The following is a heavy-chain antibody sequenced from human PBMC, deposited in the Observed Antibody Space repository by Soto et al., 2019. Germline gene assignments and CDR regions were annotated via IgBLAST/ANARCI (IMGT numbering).Heavy chain of an antibody. J-gene: IGHJ4*02. Sequence: QITLKESGPTRVKPTQTLTLTCTSSGFSLGPMGVGVGWFRQPPEKAREWLALIYWDDDKRYSPSLKSRLTITKDTSKNQVVLTMTNMDPVDTATYYCAHSRSRWLQLLPYFDYWGQGTLVTVSS. D-gene: IGHD5-12*01. V-gene: IGHV2-5*02. CDR3: AHSRSRWLQLLPYFDY. CDR1: GFSLGPMGVG. CDR2: IYWDDDK.